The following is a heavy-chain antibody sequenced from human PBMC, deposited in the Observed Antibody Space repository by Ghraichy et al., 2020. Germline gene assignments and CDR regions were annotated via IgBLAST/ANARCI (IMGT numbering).Heavy chain of an antibody. D-gene: IGHD6-13*01. J-gene: IGHJ6*02. CDR2: INPNSGGT. CDR1: GYTFTGYY. Sequence: ASVKVSCKASGYTFTGYYIHWVRQAPGQGLEWMGWINPNSGGTNYAQKFQGRVTMTRDTSISTAYMELSRLTSDDTSDDTAVYYRARRGAATGTSYYGMDVWGQGTTVTVSS. V-gene: IGHV1-2*02. CDR3: ARRGAATGTSYYGMDV.